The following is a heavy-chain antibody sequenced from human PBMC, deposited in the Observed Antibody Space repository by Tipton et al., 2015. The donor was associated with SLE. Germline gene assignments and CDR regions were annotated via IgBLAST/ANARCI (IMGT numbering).Heavy chain of an antibody. CDR1: GGSFSGYS. J-gene: IGHJ4*02. D-gene: IGHD7-27*01. CDR2: IYHSGST. CDR3: ASTNWGFDY. V-gene: IGHV4-30-2*01. Sequence: TLSLTCAVYGGSFSGYSWSWIRQPPGKGLEWIGYIYHSGSTYYNPSLKSRVTISVDRSKNQFSLKLSSVTAADTAVYYCASTNWGFDYWGQGTLVTVSS.